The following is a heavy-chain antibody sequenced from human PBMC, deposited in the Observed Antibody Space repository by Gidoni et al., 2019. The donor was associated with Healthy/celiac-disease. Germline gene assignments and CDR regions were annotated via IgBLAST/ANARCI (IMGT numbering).Heavy chain of an antibody. CDR1: GFTFSSYG. CDR2: IWYDGSNK. Sequence: QVQLVESGGGVVQPGRSLSLSCAASGFTFSSYGMHWVRQAPGKGLEWVAVIWYDGSNKYYADSVKGRFTISRDNSKNTLYLQMNSLRAEDTAVYYCARDRVVTMVRGPTTGFDPWGQGTLVTVSS. D-gene: IGHD3-10*01. J-gene: IGHJ5*02. CDR3: ARDRVVTMVRGPTTGFDP. V-gene: IGHV3-33*01.